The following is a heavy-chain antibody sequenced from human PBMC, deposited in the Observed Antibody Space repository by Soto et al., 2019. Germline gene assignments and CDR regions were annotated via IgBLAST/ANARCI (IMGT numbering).Heavy chain of an antibody. V-gene: IGHV1-2*02. CDR2: INPKTAAT. CDR3: ARIKWGLNYYNGMDV. CDR1: GYAFSEYF. J-gene: IGHJ6*02. Sequence: AAVKVYCKPCGYAFSEYFIQWVRQAPGQGLEWVAWINPKTAATNYAKKFQGRVSLTWDTSSTTAYMELTRLRPDDTAVYYCARIKWGLNYYNGMDVWGQGTTVTVSS. D-gene: IGHD1-26*01.